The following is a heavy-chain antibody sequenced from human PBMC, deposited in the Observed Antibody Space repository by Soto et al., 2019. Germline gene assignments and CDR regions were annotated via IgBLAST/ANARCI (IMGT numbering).Heavy chain of an antibody. CDR3: ARDFLYDSSGTLDY. D-gene: IGHD3-22*01. CDR1: GFTFNNHG. CDR2: IWFDGNNK. J-gene: IGHJ4*02. V-gene: IGHV3-33*01. Sequence: QVQLVESGGGVVQPGRSLRLSCAASGFTFNNHGMHWVRQAPGKGLEWVAVIWFDGNNKYYADSVKGRFTISRDNSKNTLYLQMNSLRAEDKAVYYCARDFLYDSSGTLDYWGQGNLVTVSS.